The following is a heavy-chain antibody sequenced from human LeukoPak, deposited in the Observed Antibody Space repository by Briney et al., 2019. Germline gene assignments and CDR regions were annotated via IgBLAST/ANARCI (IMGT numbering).Heavy chain of an antibody. V-gene: IGHV4-34*01. CDR2: ANHRGT. Sequence: SETLSLTCAVNGGSFRGYYWTWIRQPPGKGLEWIGEANHRGTTYSPSLKSRITISVDTSKNQFSLKLNSVTAADTALYFCARGIVLTGYASFDYWGQGTPVTVSS. D-gene: IGHD2-8*02. CDR3: ARGIVLTGYASFDY. CDR1: GGSFRGYY. J-gene: IGHJ4*02.